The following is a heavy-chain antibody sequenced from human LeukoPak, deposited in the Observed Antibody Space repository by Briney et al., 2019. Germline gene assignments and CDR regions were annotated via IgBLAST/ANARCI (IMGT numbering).Heavy chain of an antibody. CDR3: AKARYYDFWSGD. CDR2: ISWNSGSI. Sequence: GRSLRLSCAASGFTFDDYAMHWVRHAPGKGLEWVSGISWNSGSIGYADSVKGRFTISRDNSKNTLYLQMNSLRAEDTAVYYCAKARYYDFWSGDWGQGTLVTVSS. D-gene: IGHD3-3*01. CDR1: GFTFDDYA. J-gene: IGHJ4*02. V-gene: IGHV3-9*01.